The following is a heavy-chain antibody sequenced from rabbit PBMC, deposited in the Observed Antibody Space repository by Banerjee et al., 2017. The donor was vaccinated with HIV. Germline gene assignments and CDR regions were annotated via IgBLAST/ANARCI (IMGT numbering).Heavy chain of an antibody. D-gene: IGHD1-1*01. Sequence: QEQLVESGGGLVQPEGSLTLTCTASGFSASVNYYMCWVRQAPGMGLEWIGCIYTGSSGSTYYASWAKGRFTISRTSSTTVTLQMTSLTAADTATYFCARGYDSSTIGYALWGPGTLVTVS. V-gene: IGHV1S45*01. CDR3: ARGYDSSTIGYAL. CDR1: GFSASVNYY. J-gene: IGHJ4*01. CDR2: IYTGSSGST.